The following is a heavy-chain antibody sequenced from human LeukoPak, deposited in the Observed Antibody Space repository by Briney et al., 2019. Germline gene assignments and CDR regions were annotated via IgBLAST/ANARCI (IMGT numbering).Heavy chain of an antibody. CDR3: AREAGEGLDYYYYMDV. CDR2: ISAYNGNT. CDR1: GYTFTSYG. J-gene: IGHJ6*03. V-gene: IGHV1-18*01. Sequence: ASVKVSCKASGYTFTSYGISWVRQGPGQGLEWMGWISAYNGNTNYAQKLQGRVTMTTDTSTSTAYMELRSLRSDDTAVYYCAREAGEGLDYYYYMDVWGKGTTVTISS. D-gene: IGHD3-10*01.